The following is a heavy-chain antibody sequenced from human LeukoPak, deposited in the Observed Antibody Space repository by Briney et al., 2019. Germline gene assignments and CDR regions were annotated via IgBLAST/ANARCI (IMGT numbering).Heavy chain of an antibody. V-gene: IGHV3-64*01. J-gene: IGHJ4*02. CDR2: ISSNGGRT. D-gene: IGHD1-26*01. CDR1: GFTFSSYA. CDR3: ARDGRLVGAPADY. Sequence: GGSLRLSCAASGFTFSSYAMHWVRQAPGKGLEYVSAISSNGGRTYYANSVKGRFTISRDNSKNTLYLQMGRLRAEDMAVYYCARDGRLVGAPADYWGQGTLVTVSS.